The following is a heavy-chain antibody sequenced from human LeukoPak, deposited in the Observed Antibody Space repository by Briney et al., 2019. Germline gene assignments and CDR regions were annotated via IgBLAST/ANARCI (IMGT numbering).Heavy chain of an antibody. CDR3: ASLKVSVVLGAISYYMDV. CDR1: GACLTNFY. V-gene: IGHV4-4*09. Sequence: SETLSLTCTVSGACLTNFYWSCVRRPPGKGLECIGYIYPTGTTNYNPPLPSRVTMSLDTSKNQLSLRLGSVTAADTAVYFCASLKVSVVLGAISYYMDVWGKGTTVTVSS. CDR2: IYPTGTT. D-gene: IGHD4/OR15-4a*01. J-gene: IGHJ6*03.